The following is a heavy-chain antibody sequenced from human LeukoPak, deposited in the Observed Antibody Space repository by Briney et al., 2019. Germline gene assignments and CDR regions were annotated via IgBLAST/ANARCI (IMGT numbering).Heavy chain of an antibody. Sequence: ASVEVSCKASGYTFTTYYMRWVRQAPGQGPEWMGIINPSGSSASYAQKFQGRVTMTRDTSTSTVYMELSSLRSEDTAVYYCARGRYCSSTSCYHHYMDVWGKGTTVTVSS. CDR1: GYTFTTYY. V-gene: IGHV1-46*01. CDR3: ARGRYCSSTSCYHHYMDV. J-gene: IGHJ6*03. CDR2: INPSGSSA. D-gene: IGHD2-2*01.